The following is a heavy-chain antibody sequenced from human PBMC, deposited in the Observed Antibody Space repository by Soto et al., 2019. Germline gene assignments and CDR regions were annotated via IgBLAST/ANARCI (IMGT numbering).Heavy chain of an antibody. CDR3: PDTTISYHDVLTGYYDRDGYSYGQAV. V-gene: IGHV4-39*01. CDR2: IYYGGRT. D-gene: IGHD3-9*01. Sequence: PSATLSLTCTVSGGSISSSSYYWGWIRQPPWKWLEWIGSIYYGGRTYYDPSLKSLVTISVETSKNQFSLRLSSVTAADTAVYYCPDTTISYHDVLTGYYDRDGYSYGQAVWGPGTTVTDSS. J-gene: IGHJ6*02. CDR1: GGSISSSSYY.